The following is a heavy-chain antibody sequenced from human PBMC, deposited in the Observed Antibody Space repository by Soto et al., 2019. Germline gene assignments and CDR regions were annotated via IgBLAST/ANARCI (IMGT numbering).Heavy chain of an antibody. Sequence: QVQLVQSGAEVKKPGSSVKVSCKASGDTFSSYAISWVRQAPGQGLEWMGGIIPIFGTANYAQKFQGRVTITADESTSTAYMELSSLRSEDTAVYYCARDRGGYSGYDRSMYNWFDPWGQGTLVTVSS. J-gene: IGHJ5*02. V-gene: IGHV1-69*01. D-gene: IGHD5-12*01. CDR2: IIPIFGTA. CDR3: ARDRGGYSGYDRSMYNWFDP. CDR1: GDTFSSYA.